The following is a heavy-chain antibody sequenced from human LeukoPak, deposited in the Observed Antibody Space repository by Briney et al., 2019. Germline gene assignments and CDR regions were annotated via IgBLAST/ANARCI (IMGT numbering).Heavy chain of an antibody. V-gene: IGHV3-7*01. D-gene: IGHD6-19*01. CDR2: MKEDGSIP. Sequence: GCSLILSCVASGFIFRSYWMTWVREAPGKGLEWLANMKEDGSIPYYLDSVRGRFTFSRDHAKTSVYLQLNSLRAEDTAVYYCERDVWTGVAVNDYWGQGTLVTVSS. J-gene: IGHJ4*02. CDR1: GFIFRSYW. CDR3: ERDVWTGVAVNDY.